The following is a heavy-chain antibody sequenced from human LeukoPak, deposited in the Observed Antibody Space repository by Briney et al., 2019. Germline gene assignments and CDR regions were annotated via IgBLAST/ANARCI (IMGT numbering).Heavy chain of an antibody. J-gene: IGHJ4*02. CDR2: ISGSGGST. Sequence: PGGSLRLSCAASGFTFSSYAMSWVRQAPGKGLEWVSAISGSGGSTYYADSVKGRFTISRDNSKNTPYLQMNSLRAEDTAAYYCAKVRLPKTLSDFDYWGQGTLVTVSS. D-gene: IGHD4-11*01. CDR3: AKVRLPKTLSDFDY. CDR1: GFTFSSYA. V-gene: IGHV3-23*01.